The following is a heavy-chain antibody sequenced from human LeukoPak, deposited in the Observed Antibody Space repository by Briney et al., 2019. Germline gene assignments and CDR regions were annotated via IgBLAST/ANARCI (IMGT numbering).Heavy chain of an antibody. D-gene: IGHD3-10*01. J-gene: IGHJ6*04. Sequence: GESLRLSCAASGFTFSSYEMNWVRQAPGKGLEWVSYISSSGSTICYADSVKGRFTISRDNAKNSLYLQMNSLRAEDTAVYYCARLAYGSGPYGMDVWGKGTTVTVSS. CDR1: GFTFSSYE. V-gene: IGHV3-48*03. CDR2: ISSSGSTI. CDR3: ARLAYGSGPYGMDV.